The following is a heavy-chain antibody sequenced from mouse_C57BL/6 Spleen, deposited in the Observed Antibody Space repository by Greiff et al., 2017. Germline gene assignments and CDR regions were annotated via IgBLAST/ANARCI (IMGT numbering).Heavy chain of an antibody. CDR2: INPSSGYT. CDR3: ARWDSYYYFDD. Sequence: QVQLQQSGAELAKPGASVKLSCKASGYTFTSYWMHWVKQRPGQGLEWIGYINPSSGYTKYNQKFKDKATLTAAKSSSTAYMQLSSLTYEDSAVYYCARWDSYYYFDDWGQGTTLTVSS. CDR1: GYTFTSYW. V-gene: IGHV1-7*01. J-gene: IGHJ2*01. D-gene: IGHD2-12*01.